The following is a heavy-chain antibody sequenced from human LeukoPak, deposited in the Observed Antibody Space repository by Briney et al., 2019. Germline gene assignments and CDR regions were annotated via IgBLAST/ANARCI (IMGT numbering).Heavy chain of an antibody. J-gene: IGHJ4*02. CDR1: GFTFSNAW. CDR2: IKSKTDGGTT. Sequence: GGSLRLSCAASGFTFSNAWMSWVRQAPGKGLEWVGRIKSKTDGGTTDYAAPVKGRFTISRDDSKNTLYLQMNSLKTEDTAVYYCTTGLYSYGHGFHYWGQGTLVTVSS. V-gene: IGHV3-15*01. D-gene: IGHD5-18*01. CDR3: TTGLYSYGHGFHY.